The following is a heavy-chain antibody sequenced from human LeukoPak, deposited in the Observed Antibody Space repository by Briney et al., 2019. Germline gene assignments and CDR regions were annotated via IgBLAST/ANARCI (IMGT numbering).Heavy chain of an antibody. J-gene: IGHJ3*02. CDR3: ARVSSHDAFDI. V-gene: IGHV3-11*01. Sequence: GGSLRLSCAASGFTFSTYAMSWVRQASGKGLEWVSYISSSGSTIYYADSVKGRFTISRDNAKNSLYLQMNSLRAEDTAVYYCARVSSHDAFDIWGQGTMVTVSS. CDR1: GFTFSTYA. CDR2: ISSSGSTI. D-gene: IGHD6-13*01.